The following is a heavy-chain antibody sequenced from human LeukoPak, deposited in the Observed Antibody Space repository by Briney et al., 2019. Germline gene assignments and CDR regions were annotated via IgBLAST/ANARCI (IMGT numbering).Heavy chain of an antibody. D-gene: IGHD5-18*01. CDR3: ARVPTAMDLFDY. Sequence: HGASVKVSCKASGYAFTSYYMHWVRQAPGQGPEWMGIINPSGGSTSYAQKIQGRVTMTRDTSTSTVYMELSSLRSEDTAVYYCARVPTAMDLFDYWGQGTLVTVSS. CDR1: GYAFTSYY. V-gene: IGHV1-46*01. CDR2: INPSGGST. J-gene: IGHJ4*02.